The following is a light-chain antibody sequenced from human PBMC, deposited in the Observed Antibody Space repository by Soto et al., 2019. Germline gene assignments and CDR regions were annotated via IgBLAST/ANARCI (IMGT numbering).Light chain of an antibody. V-gene: IGLV2-11*01. CDR1: SRDVGDYNS. CDR2: DVS. CDR3: CSYVGGYSYV. J-gene: IGLJ1*01. Sequence: QSVLTQPRSVSGSPGQSVTVSCIGTSRDVGDYNSVSWYQQHPGKAPKLMIYDVSRRPSGVPDRFSGSKSGNTASLTISGLQAEDEADYYCCSYVGGYSYVFGIGTKVTAL.